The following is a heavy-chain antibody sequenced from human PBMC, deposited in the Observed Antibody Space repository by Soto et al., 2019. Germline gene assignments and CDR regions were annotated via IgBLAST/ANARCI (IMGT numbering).Heavy chain of an antibody. Sequence: WIRQPPGKGLEWMGRIDPSDSYTNYSPSFQGHVTISADKSISTAYLQWSSLKASDTAMYYCARRAYDILTGYFTAFDYWGQGTLVTVSS. CDR2: IDPSDSYT. CDR3: ARRAYDILTGYFTAFDY. D-gene: IGHD3-9*01. J-gene: IGHJ4*02. V-gene: IGHV5-10-1*01.